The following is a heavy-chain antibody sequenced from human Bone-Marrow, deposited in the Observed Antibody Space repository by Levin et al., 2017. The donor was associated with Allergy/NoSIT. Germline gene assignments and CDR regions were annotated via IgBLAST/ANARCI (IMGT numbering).Heavy chain of an antibody. J-gene: IGHJ6*02. CDR1: GFDFHIYI. CDR2: ITTASNYK. Sequence: GGSLRLSCTASGFDFHIYIMNWVRQAPGKGLEWLSSITTASNYKYYTDSVKGRFTISRDNGKKSLYLQMNSVSAEDTAVYYCARSHPLTGTTHFSYQDGMDVWGQGTTVTVSS. V-gene: IGHV3-21*01. D-gene: IGHD1/OR15-1a*01. CDR3: ARSHPLTGTTHFSYQDGMDV.